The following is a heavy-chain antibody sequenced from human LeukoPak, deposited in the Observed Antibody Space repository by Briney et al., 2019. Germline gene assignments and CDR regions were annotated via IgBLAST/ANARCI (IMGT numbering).Heavy chain of an antibody. CDR1: GGTFSSYA. V-gene: IGHV1-69*04. CDR3: AKSSSGYAKSPFDY. J-gene: IGHJ4*02. D-gene: IGHD5-12*01. CDR2: IIPILGIA. Sequence: SVKVSCKASGGTFSSYAISWVRQAPGQGLEWMGRIIPILGIANYAQKFQGRVTITADKSTSTAYMELSSLRSEDTAVYYCAKSSSGYAKSPFDYWGQGTLVTVSS.